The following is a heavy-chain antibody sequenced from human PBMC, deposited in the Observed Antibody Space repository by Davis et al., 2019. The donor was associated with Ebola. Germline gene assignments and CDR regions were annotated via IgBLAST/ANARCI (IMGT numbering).Heavy chain of an antibody. CDR1: GFTFDDYA. Sequence: GGSLRLSCAASGFTFDDYAMHWVRQAPGKGLEWVSGISWNSGSIGYADSVKGRFTISRDNAKNSLYLQMNSLKTEDTAVYYCTRAVSYWGQGTLVTVSS. CDR2: ISWNSGSI. CDR3: TRAVSY. J-gene: IGHJ4*02. V-gene: IGHV3-9*01.